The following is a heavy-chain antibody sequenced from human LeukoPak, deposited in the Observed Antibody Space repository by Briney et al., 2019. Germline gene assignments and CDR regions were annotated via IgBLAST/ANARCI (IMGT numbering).Heavy chain of an antibody. D-gene: IGHD3-22*01. J-gene: IGHJ5*02. V-gene: IGHV3-66*01. Sequence: GGSLRLSCAASGFTVSSSYMSWVRQAPGKGLEWVSIISSAGTTYYADSVKGRFTISRDNAKNSLYLQMNSLRAEDTAVYYCARTLFLRYDDSIGPWGQGTLVTVSS. CDR3: ARTLFLRYDDSIGP. CDR1: GFTVSSSY. CDR2: ISSAGTT.